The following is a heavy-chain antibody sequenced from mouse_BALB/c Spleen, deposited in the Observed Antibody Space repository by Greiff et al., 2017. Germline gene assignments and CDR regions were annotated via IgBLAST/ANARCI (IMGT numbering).Heavy chain of an antibody. Sequence: VQLQESGPSLVQPSQSLSITCTVSGFSLTSYGVHWVRQSPGKGLEWLGVIWRGGSTDYNAAFMSRLSITKDNSKSQVFFKMNSLQADDTAIYYCAKPLYYGSSGAMDYWGQGTSVTVSS. J-gene: IGHJ4*01. D-gene: IGHD1-1*01. CDR3: AKPLYYGSSGAMDY. CDR2: IWRGGST. V-gene: IGHV2-5-1*01. CDR1: GFSLTSYG.